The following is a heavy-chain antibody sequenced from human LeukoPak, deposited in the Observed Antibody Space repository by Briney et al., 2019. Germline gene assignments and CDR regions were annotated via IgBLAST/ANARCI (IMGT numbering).Heavy chain of an antibody. V-gene: IGHV3-49*04. Sequence: PGRSLRLSCTASGLTFGDFGMHWVRQAPGKGLEWVGFINTKTSGGTTDYAASVKGRFIISTDDSKSLAYLHMDSLKTDDTAVYYCTSSNWYGHFWGQGTLVTVSS. CDR2: INTKTSGGTT. CDR3: TSSNWYGHF. J-gene: IGHJ4*02. D-gene: IGHD6-13*01. CDR1: GLTFGDFG.